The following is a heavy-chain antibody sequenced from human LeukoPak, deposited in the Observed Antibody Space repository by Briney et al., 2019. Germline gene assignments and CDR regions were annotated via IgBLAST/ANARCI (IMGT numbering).Heavy chain of an antibody. J-gene: IGHJ3*02. Sequence: PGGSLRLSCAASGFTFSDYYMSWIRQAPGKGLEWLSYISSSGNTIFYADSVRGRFTISRDNAMNSLYLQMNSLRAEDTAVYYCASRRTVTSTDPHTFDIWGQGTMVTASS. CDR1: GFTFSDYY. CDR2: ISSSGNTI. CDR3: ASRRTVTSTDPHTFDI. D-gene: IGHD4-17*01. V-gene: IGHV3-11*01.